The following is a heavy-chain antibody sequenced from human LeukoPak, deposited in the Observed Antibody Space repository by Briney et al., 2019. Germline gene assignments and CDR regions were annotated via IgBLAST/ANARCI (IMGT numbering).Heavy chain of an antibody. Sequence: PGGSLRLSCAASGFTFSSYAMHWVRQAPGKGLEGVAVISYDGSNKYYADSVKGRFTISRDNSKNTLYLQMNSLRAEDTAVYYCARDMRLGYCSSTSCYAGGGFDYWGQGTLVTVSS. V-gene: IGHV3-30*04. CDR3: ARDMRLGYCSSTSCYAGGGFDY. J-gene: IGHJ4*02. CDR2: ISYDGSNK. D-gene: IGHD2-2*01. CDR1: GFTFSSYA.